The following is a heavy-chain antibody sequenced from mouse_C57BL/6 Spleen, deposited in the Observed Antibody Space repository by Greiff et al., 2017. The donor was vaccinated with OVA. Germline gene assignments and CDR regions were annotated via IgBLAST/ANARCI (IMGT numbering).Heavy chain of an antibody. CDR2: LDPEDGAT. CDR3: ARRYYGNPYYAMDY. Sequence: EVKLMASGAELVKPGASVKLSCTASGFNIKDYYMHWVKQRTEQGLAWIGSLDPEDGATKYAPKFQGKATIPAATSSITAYLQLSSLTSEDAAGYYCARRYYGNPYYAMDYRGQGTSVTVSS. V-gene: IGHV14-2*01. J-gene: IGHJ4*01. CDR1: GFNIKDYY. D-gene: IGHD2-1*01.